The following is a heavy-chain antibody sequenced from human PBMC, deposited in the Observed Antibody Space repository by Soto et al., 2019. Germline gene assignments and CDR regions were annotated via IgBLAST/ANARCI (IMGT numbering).Heavy chain of an antibody. V-gene: IGHV1-2*04. D-gene: IGHD3-16*01. J-gene: IGHJ3*02. CDR1: GYTFTGYY. Sequence: ASVKVSCKASGYTFTGYYMHWVRQAPGQGLEWMGWINPNSGGTNYAQKFQGLVTMTRDTSFSTVYMERSRLGSDDTAVFYCARWGVRWGFFSDFDIWGQGTMVTVSS. CDR3: ARWGVRWGFFSDFDI. CDR2: INPNSGGT.